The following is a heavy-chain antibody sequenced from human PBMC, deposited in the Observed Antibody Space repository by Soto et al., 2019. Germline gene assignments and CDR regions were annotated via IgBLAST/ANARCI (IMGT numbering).Heavy chain of an antibody. J-gene: IGHJ4*02. CDR3: ARGRYGDY. Sequence: QVHLVQPRAKVKKPGASVKVSCKASGYTFTSYGITWVRQAPGQGLEWMGWISAHNGNTDYAQKLQGRVIVTRDTSTSTAYMELRSLISDDTAVYYCARGRYGDYWGQGALVTVSS. V-gene: IGHV1-18*01. D-gene: IGHD1-1*01. CDR2: ISAHNGNT. CDR1: GYTFTSYG.